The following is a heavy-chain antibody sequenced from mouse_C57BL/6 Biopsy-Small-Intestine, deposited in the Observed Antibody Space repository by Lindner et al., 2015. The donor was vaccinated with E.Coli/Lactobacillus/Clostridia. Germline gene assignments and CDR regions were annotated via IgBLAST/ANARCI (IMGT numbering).Heavy chain of an antibody. CDR1: GYTFTTYP. V-gene: IGHV1-47*01. CDR2: FHPYNDDT. D-gene: IGHD2-2*01. J-gene: IGHJ3*01. Sequence: VQLQESGAELVKPGASVKMSCKASGYTFTTYPIEWMKQNHGKSLEWIGNFHPYNDDTKYNEKFKGKATLTVEKSSSTVYLELSRLTSDDSAVYYCTRAGYGYDPFAYWGQGTLVTVSA. CDR3: TRAGYGYDPFAY.